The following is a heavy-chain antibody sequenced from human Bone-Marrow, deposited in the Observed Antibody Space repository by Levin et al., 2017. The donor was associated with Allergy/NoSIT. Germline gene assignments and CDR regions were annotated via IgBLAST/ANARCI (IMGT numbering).Heavy chain of an antibody. J-gene: IGHJ4*02. V-gene: IGHV3-7*01. CDR1: GFSFSSYW. CDR2: IKEDGSGA. Sequence: PGGSLRLSCSASGFSFSSYWMSWLRQAPGKGLEWVANIKEDGSGAYYVDSVKGRFTISRDDAKNSVHLQMNILRADDTAVYYCARAFSGSYYDWGQGTLVTVSS. CDR3: ARAFSGSYYD. D-gene: IGHD1-26*01.